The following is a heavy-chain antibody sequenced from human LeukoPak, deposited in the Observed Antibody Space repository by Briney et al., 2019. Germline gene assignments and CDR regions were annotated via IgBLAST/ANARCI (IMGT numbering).Heavy chain of an antibody. V-gene: IGHV3-23*01. CDR3: AKGSYYDSSGSFYSDY. J-gene: IGHJ4*02. CDR2: ISGSGDNT. Sequence: GSLRLSCAASDFSFSYTWMNWVRQAPGKGLEWVSGISGSGDNTYYADSVKGRFTISRDNSKNTLYVQVNSLGTEDTAAYYCAKGSYYDSSGSFYSDYWGQGTLVTVSS. D-gene: IGHD3-22*01. CDR1: DFSFSYTW.